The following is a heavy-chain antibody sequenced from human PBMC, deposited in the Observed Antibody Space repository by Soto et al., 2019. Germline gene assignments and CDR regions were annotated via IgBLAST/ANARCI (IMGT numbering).Heavy chain of an antibody. CDR1: GGSFSGYY. V-gene: IGHV4-34*01. CDR3: ARGITRVHPFDY. J-gene: IGHJ4*02. CDR2: INHSGST. Sequence: QVQLQQWGAGLLKPSETLSLTCAVYGGSFSGYYWSWIGQPPGKGLEWIGEINHSGSTNYNPSLKSRVTLSVDTSKNQFALKLSSVTAADTAVYYCARGITRVHPFDYWGQGTLVTVSS.